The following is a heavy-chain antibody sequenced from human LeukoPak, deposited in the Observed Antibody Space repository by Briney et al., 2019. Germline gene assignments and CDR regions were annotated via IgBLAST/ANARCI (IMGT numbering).Heavy chain of an antibody. Sequence: PGGSLRLSCVASGFTVSSNYMSWVRQAPRKGLEWLSVFYSGGSTYYADSVNGRFTMSRDNSKNTLYLQMNGLRVEDTAVYYCARVSPFDYWGQGTQVTVSS. J-gene: IGHJ4*02. CDR1: GFTVSSNY. CDR2: FYSGGST. CDR3: ARVSPFDY. V-gene: IGHV3-66*01.